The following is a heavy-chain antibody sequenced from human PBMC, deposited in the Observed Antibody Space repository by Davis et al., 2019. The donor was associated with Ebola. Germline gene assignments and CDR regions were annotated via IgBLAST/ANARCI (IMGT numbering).Heavy chain of an antibody. CDR2: INPNSGGT. J-gene: IGHJ3*02. CDR3: ARVGPLRRWWELREEAFDI. V-gene: IGHV1-2*02. D-gene: IGHD1-26*01. CDR1: GYTFTGYY. Sequence: ASVKVSCKASGYTFTGYYMHWVRQAPGQGLEWMGWINPNSGGTNYAQKFQGRVTMTRDTSISTAYMELSRLRSDDTAVYYCARVGPLRRWWELREEAFDIWGQGTMVTVSS.